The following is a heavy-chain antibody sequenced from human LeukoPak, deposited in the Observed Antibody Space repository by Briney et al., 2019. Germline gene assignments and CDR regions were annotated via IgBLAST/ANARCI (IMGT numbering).Heavy chain of an antibody. J-gene: IGHJ4*02. D-gene: IGHD3-3*01. CDR1: GGSFNNSY. CDR2: INHNGTT. V-gene: IGHV4-34*01. CDR3: ARDRGTIFGVALPIDY. Sequence: SETLSLTCAAYGGSFNNSYWTWIRQSPGKGLEWIGEINHNGTTRYNKPLKSRVTISIDTSKNQFSLKLYAVTAADTAVYYCARDRGTIFGVALPIDYWGQGTLVTVSS.